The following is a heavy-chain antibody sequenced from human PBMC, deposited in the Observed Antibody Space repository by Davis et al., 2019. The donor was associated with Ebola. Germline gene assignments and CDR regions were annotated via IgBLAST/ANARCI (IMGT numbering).Heavy chain of an antibody. V-gene: IGHV3-23*01. CDR3: AKMVQGVMYGMDV. Sequence: GGSLRLSCAASGFTFSSYGMHWVRQAPGKGLEWVSAISGSGGSTYYADSVKGRFTISRDNSKNTLYLQMNSLRAEDTAVYYCAKMVQGVMYGMDVWGQGTTVTVSS. J-gene: IGHJ6*02. CDR2: ISGSGGST. CDR1: GFTFSSYG. D-gene: IGHD3-10*01.